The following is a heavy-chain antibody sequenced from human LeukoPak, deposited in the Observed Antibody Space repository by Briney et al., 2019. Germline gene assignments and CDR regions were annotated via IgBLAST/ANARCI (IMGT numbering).Heavy chain of an antibody. Sequence: ASVKVSCKASGYTFAGYYMHWVRQAPGQGLEWMGWINPNSGGTNYAQKFQGRVTMTRDTSISTAYMELSRLRSDDTAVYYCARGKVRGVIIREFWFDPWGQGTLVTVSS. CDR1: GYTFAGYY. CDR3: ARGKVRGVIIREFWFDP. J-gene: IGHJ5*02. V-gene: IGHV1-2*02. CDR2: INPNSGGT. D-gene: IGHD3-10*01.